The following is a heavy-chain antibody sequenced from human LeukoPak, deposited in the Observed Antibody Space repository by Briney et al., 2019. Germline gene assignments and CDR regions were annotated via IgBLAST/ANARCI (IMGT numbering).Heavy chain of an antibody. Sequence: PGGSLRLSCSAAGFTFKSYPMHWVRQAPGKGLEFVSAISSNGGSTYYADSVKGRLTISRDNSKNTLYLQMSSLRAEDTALYYCATDRKIQAPPTFDYWGQGTLVTVSS. CDR3: ATDRKIQAPPTFDY. D-gene: IGHD5-18*01. V-gene: IGHV3-64D*09. CDR2: ISSNGGST. J-gene: IGHJ4*02. CDR1: GFTFKSYP.